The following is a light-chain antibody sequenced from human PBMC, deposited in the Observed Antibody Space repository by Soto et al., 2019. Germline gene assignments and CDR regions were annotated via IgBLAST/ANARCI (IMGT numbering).Light chain of an antibody. V-gene: IGKV3-15*01. CDR2: AAS. CDR3: QQYNNWPWT. J-gene: IGKJ1*01. CDR1: QSVSSK. Sequence: EIVMTQSPATLSVSPGERATLSCRASQSVSSKLAWYQQKPGQPPRLLIYAASTRATGIPVRFSGSGSGTEFTLPISSLQSEDFAVYYCQQYNNWPWTFGQGTKVEIK.